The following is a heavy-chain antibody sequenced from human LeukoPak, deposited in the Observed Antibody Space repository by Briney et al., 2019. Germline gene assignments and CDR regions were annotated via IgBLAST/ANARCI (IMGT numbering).Heavy chain of an antibody. CDR3: AKDLGYYYDSSGYYNYYYYMDV. Sequence: PGGSLRLSCAASGFTFSSYGMHWVRQAPGKGLEWVAFIRYDGSNKYYADSVKGRFTISRDNSKNTLYLQMNSLRAEDTAVYYCAKDLGYYYDSSGYYNYYYYMDVWGKGTTVTISS. CDR1: GFTFSSYG. CDR2: IRYDGSNK. V-gene: IGHV3-30*02. D-gene: IGHD3-22*01. J-gene: IGHJ6*03.